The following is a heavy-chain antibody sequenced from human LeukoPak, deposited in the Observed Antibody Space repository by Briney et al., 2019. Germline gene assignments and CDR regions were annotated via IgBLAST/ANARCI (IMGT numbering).Heavy chain of an antibody. J-gene: IGHJ4*02. D-gene: IGHD1-1*01. CDR1: GFTFSSYG. V-gene: IGHV3-33*01. CDR2: IWYDGSNK. Sequence: GRSLRLSCAASGFTFSSYGMHWVRQAPGKGLEWVAVIWYDGSNKYYADSVKGRFTISRDNSKNTLYLQMNSLRAEDTAVYYCARDSNPWNLGSYYFDYWGQGTLVTVSS. CDR3: ARDSNPWNLGSYYFDY.